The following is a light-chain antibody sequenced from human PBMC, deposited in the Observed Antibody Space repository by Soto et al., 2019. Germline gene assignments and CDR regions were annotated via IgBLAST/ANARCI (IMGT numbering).Light chain of an antibody. CDR3: QQYENLPT. CDR2: DAS. V-gene: IGKV1-33*01. CDR1: QNINNY. J-gene: IGKJ5*01. Sequence: DIQMTQSPSTLSASLGDRVTITCQASQNINNYLNWYQQKPGRAPKLLIYDASNLEAGVPSRFRGSGSGTDFPFTISRLQPEDIATYYCQQYENLPTFGQGTRLEIK.